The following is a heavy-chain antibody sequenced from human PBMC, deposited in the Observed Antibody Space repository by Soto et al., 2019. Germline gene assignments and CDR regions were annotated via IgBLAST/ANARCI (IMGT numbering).Heavy chain of an antibody. Sequence: SETLSLTCAVSGGSISSSNWWSWVRQPPGKGLEWIGEIYHSGSTNYNPSLKSRVTISVDKSKNQFSLKLSSVTAADTAVYYCARGSGWPRNYYFDYWGQGTLVTVSS. CDR3: ARGSGWPRNYYFDY. D-gene: IGHD6-19*01. V-gene: IGHV4-4*02. CDR1: GGSISSSNW. J-gene: IGHJ4*02. CDR2: IYHSGST.